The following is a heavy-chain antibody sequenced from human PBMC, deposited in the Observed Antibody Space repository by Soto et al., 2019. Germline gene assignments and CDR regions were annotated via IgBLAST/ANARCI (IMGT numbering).Heavy chain of an antibody. CDR1: GGSISSGGYS. V-gene: IGHV4-30-2*01. Sequence: QLQLQESGSGLVKPSQTLSLTCAVSGGSISSGGYSWSWIRQPPGKSLEWIGYIYHSGSTYYNPSLKSRVTISVDRSKNQFSLKLSSVTAADTAVYYCARFIDYSKRSWFAPWGQGTLVTVSS. J-gene: IGHJ5*02. CDR3: ARFIDYSKRSWFAP. D-gene: IGHD4-4*01. CDR2: IYHSGST.